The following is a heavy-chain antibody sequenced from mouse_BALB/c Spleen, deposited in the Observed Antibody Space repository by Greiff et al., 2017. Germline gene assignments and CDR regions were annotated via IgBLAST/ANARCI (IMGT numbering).Heavy chain of an antibody. CDR1: GFSLTSYG. D-gene: IGHD2-2*01. J-gene: IGHJ3*01. CDR2: IWAGGST. V-gene: IGHV2-9*02. Sequence: VMLVESGPGLVAPSQSLSITCTVSGFSLTSYGVHWVRQPPGKGLEWLGVIWAGGSTNYNSALMSRLSISKDNSKSQVFLKMNSLQTDDTAMYYCARVDGYDKRFAYWGQGTLVTVSA. CDR3: ARVDGYDKRFAY.